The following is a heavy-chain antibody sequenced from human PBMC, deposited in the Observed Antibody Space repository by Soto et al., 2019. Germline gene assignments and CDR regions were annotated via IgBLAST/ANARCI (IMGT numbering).Heavy chain of an antibody. CDR3: ARRLPGTYWAFDL. D-gene: IGHD1-7*01. CDR2: ISGDGSST. Sequence: EVQLVDSGGGLVQPGGSLRLSCAASEFTFRSYWMHWVRQSPGKGLVWVSRISGDGSSTNYADSVKGRFTISRDNAKNTVYLQIDSLSAEDTAVYYCARRLPGTYWAFDLWGLGTIVTFSA. CDR1: EFTFRSYW. V-gene: IGHV3-74*01. J-gene: IGHJ3*01.